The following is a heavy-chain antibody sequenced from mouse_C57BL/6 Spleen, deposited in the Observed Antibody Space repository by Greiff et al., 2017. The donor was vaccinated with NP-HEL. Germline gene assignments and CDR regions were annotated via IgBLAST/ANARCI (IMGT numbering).Heavy chain of an antibody. CDR1: GYAFRSSW. CDR3: ARCNYGYYDY. Sequence: QVQLKESGPELVKPGASVKISCKASGYAFRSSWMNWVQQRPGKGLEWIGRIYPGDGDTNYTGKFKGKATLTADKSSSTAYMQLSSLTSEDSAVYFCARCNYGYYDYWSQGTTLTVSS. J-gene: IGHJ2*01. V-gene: IGHV1-82*01. D-gene: IGHD2-1*01. CDR2: IYPGDGDT.